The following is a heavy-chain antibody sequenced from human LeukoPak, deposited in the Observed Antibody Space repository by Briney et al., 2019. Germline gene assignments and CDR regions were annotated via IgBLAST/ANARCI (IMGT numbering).Heavy chain of an antibody. CDR2: INPNSGGT. CDR1: GYTFTGYY. J-gene: IGHJ4*02. Sequence: ASVKVSCKASGYTFTGYYMHWVRQAPGQGLEWMGWINPNSGGTNYAQKYQGRVTMTTDTSISTGYMELRRLRSGDTAVYYCARGLRYFDSSDFDYWGQGTLVTVSS. V-gene: IGHV1-2*02. CDR3: ARGLRYFDSSDFDY. D-gene: IGHD3-9*01.